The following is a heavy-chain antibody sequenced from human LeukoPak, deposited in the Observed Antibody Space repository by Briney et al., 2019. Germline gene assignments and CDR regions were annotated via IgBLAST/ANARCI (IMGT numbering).Heavy chain of an antibody. V-gene: IGHV4-34*01. D-gene: IGHD3-16*02. CDR3: ARGHKYDYVWGSYRYKKAFDI. CDR1: GGSFSGYY. J-gene: IGHJ3*02. Sequence: SETLSLTCAVYGGSFSGYYWSWIRQPPGKGLEWIGEINHSGSTNYNPSLKSRVTISVDTSKNQFSLKLSSVTAADTAVYYCARGHKYDYVWGSYRYKKAFDIWGQGTMVTVSS. CDR2: INHSGST.